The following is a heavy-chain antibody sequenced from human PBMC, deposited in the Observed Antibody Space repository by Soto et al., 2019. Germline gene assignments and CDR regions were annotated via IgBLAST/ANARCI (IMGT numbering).Heavy chain of an antibody. J-gene: IGHJ4*02. D-gene: IGHD6-6*01. Sequence: EVQLVESGGGLVQPGGSLRLSCAASGFTVSSNYMSWVRQAPGKGLEWVSVIYSGGTTSYADSVKGRFTISRDNSKNTLYLQLNSLRDEDTAVYYCASARIAGRTEYRGQGTLVTVSS. CDR2: IYSGGTT. CDR1: GFTVSSNY. V-gene: IGHV3-66*01. CDR3: ASARIAGRTEY.